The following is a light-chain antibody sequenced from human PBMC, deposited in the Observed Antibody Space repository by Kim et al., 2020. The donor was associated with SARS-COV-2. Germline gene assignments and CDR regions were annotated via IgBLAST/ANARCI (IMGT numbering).Light chain of an antibody. V-gene: IGKV4-1*01. J-gene: IGKJ2*01. CDR2: WAA. CDR3: HQSYSSPNT. CDR1: QSVFYSSNNKNY. Sequence: DIVMTQSPDSLTVSLGERATINCKSSQSVFYSSNNKNYLAWYQQKPGPPPKLLIYWAATRESEVPDRFSGSESGTDFTLTVSCLQSDDVAVYYCHQSYSSPNTFGQGTKLEI.